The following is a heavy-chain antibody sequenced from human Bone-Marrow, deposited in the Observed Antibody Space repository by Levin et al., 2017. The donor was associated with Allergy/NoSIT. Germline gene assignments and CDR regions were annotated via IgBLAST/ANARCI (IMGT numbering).Heavy chain of an antibody. CDR3: VKAPLGSCRGDVCYYLDS. J-gene: IGHJ4*02. CDR2: ISGSDDGT. Sequence: GESLKISCVASGFNFRTYAMSWVRQAPGKGLEWFSAISGSDDGTYYAESVKGRFTISRDNSKNTLYLQMNRLRDEDTAVYYCVKAPLGSCRGDVCYYLDSWGQGTLVTVSS. CDR1: GFNFRTYA. D-gene: IGHD7-27*01. V-gene: IGHV3-23*01.